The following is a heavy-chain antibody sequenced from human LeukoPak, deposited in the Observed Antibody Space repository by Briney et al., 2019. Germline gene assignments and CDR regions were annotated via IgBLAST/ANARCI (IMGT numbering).Heavy chain of an antibody. Sequence: PGGSLRLPYAASGFTFSSYAMHWVRQAPGKGLEWVAVISYDGSNKYYADSVKGRFTISRDNSKNTLYLQMNSLRAEDTAVYYCARDLGDSEIYYFDYWGQGTLVTVSS. CDR3: ARDLGDSEIYYFDY. J-gene: IGHJ4*02. V-gene: IGHV3-30-3*01. CDR1: GFTFSSYA. CDR2: ISYDGSNK. D-gene: IGHD2-21*02.